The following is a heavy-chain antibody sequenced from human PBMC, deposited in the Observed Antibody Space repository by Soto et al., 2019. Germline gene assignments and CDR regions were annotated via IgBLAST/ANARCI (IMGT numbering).Heavy chain of an antibody. J-gene: IGHJ6*02. CDR3: ARDQVAKWAPGSAMVNYYYGMDA. CDR1: GYTFTSYG. D-gene: IGHD5-18*01. CDR2: ISVDEGDT. Sequence: QVQLVQSGAEVKKPGASVEVSCKASGYTFTSYGISWVRQAPGQGLEWMGGISVDEGDTNYAQNCQGRVTMSTDTSTSTAYMEMRSLSSDDTAVYYCARDQVAKWAPGSAMVNYYYGMDAWGQGTTVTVSS. V-gene: IGHV1-18*04.